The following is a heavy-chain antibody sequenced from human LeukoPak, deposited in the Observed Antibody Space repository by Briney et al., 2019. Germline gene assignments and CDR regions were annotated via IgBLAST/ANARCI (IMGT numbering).Heavy chain of an antibody. CDR3: ARDQGGL. CDR1: VGSFGDYS. Sequence: PSETLSLTCAVYVGSFGDYSWSWIRQSPGKGLEWIGEITYSGSTNYNPSLKSRVTISIDTSKNQFSLKVTSLTAADTAVYYCARDQGGLWGQGTLVTVSS. J-gene: IGHJ4*02. CDR2: ITYSGST. V-gene: IGHV4-34*01. D-gene: IGHD2-2*01.